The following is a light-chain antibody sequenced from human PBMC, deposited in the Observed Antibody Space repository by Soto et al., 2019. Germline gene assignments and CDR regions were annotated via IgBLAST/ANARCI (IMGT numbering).Light chain of an antibody. CDR1: QSVRTN. Sequence: ELLMTQPPATVSVTPGETVTLSCGASQSVRTNLAWYQQRPGQAPRVLIHYSSTRASDIPARFSGSWSGTNFTLAISSLQSEDVAVYYCQQYAYWPETLGQGTKVDIK. CDR3: QQYAYWPET. J-gene: IGKJ1*01. V-gene: IGKV3D-15*01. CDR2: YSS.